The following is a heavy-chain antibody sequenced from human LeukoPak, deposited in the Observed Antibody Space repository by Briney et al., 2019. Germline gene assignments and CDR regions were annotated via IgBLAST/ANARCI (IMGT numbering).Heavy chain of an antibody. V-gene: IGHV3-21*01. CDR2: ISSSSGYI. J-gene: IGHJ4*02. D-gene: IGHD1-26*01. CDR3: ARQVGATLVDY. Sequence: GGSLRLXCAASGFTFSSYNMNWVRQAPGKGLEWVSSISSSSGYIYYADSMKGRFTISRDNAKNSLYLQMNSLRAEDTAVYYCARQVGATLVDYWGQGTLVTVSS. CDR1: GFTFSSYN.